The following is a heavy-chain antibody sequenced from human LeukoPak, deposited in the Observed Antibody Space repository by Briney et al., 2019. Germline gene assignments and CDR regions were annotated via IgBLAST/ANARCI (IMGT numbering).Heavy chain of an antibody. D-gene: IGHD6-6*01. CDR1: GFTFSSYA. V-gene: IGHV3-23*01. CDR2: ISGSGGST. Sequence: PGGSLRLSCAASGFTFSSYAMSWVRQAPGKGLEWVSAISGSGGSTYYADSVKGRFTISRDNSKNTLYLQMNSLRAEDTVVYYCAKEPPSIAARRSQFDYWGQGTLVAVSS. J-gene: IGHJ4*02. CDR3: AKEPPSIAARRSQFDY.